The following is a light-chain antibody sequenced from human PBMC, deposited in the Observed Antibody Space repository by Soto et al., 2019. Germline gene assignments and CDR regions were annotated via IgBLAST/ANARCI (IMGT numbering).Light chain of an antibody. CDR2: KIS. CDR3: MQGIYWPYT. Sequence: EVVMTQSPLSLPVTLGQPASISCRSSQSLLYSDGNTYLNWFQQRPGHSPRRLIYKISNRDSGVPDRFSGSGSGTDFTLKISRVEAEDVGVYYCMQGIYWPYTFGQGTKLEIK. J-gene: IGKJ2*01. CDR1: QSLLYSDGNTY. V-gene: IGKV2-30*01.